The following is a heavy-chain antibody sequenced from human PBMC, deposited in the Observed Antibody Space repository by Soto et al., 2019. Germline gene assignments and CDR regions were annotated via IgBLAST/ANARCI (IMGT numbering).Heavy chain of an antibody. CDR2: IYPGDSDT. V-gene: IGHV5-51*01. J-gene: IGHJ6*02. Sequence: GASLKISCQGSGYSFASYWLGWVRQMPGKDLEWMGIIYPGDSDTRYSPSFQCQVTISADKSLRTAYLQWTSLKASDTALYYCARTRSFTLGFYYDGMDVWGQGTTVTVSS. CDR3: ARTRSFTLGFYYDGMDV. CDR1: GYSFASYW. D-gene: IGHD6-6*01.